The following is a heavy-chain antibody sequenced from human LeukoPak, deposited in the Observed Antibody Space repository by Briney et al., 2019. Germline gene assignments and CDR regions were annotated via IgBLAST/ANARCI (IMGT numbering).Heavy chain of an antibody. CDR1: GYTFVTYV. J-gene: IGHJ3*02. CDR2: INTGNGYT. D-gene: IGHD1-26*01. Sequence: ASVKVSCKTSGYTFVTYVIHWVRQAPGQRLEWVGWINTGNGYTKYSQKFQGRVTITRDTSASTAYMELSSLRSEDTAVYYCARDGGPLSSSGSFSGSYLSIRAFDIWGQGTMVTVSS. V-gene: IGHV1-3*04. CDR3: ARDGGPLSSSGSFSGSYLSIRAFDI.